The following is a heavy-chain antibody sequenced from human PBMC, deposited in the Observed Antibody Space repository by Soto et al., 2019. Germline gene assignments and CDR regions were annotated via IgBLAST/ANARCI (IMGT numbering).Heavy chain of an antibody. Sequence: EVQLVESGGGLVKPGGSLRLSCAASGFTFSSYSMNWVRQAPGKGLELVSSINSSSSSSYIYYADSVKGRFTISRDNAKNSLFLQMNSLRAEDTAVYYCARELQMATIRGGDYWGQGTLVTVSS. CDR2: INSSSSSSYI. V-gene: IGHV3-21*01. J-gene: IGHJ4*02. D-gene: IGHD5-12*01. CDR1: GFTFSSYS. CDR3: ARELQMATIRGGDY.